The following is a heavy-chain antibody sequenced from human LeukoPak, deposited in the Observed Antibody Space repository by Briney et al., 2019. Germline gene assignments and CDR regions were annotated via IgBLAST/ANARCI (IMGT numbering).Heavy chain of an antibody. CDR3: ARDMVRSWDY. V-gene: IGHV1-2*02. CDR2: INPNSGGT. CDR1: GYTFAGYY. D-gene: IGHD3-10*01. Sequence: ASVKVSCKASGYTFAGYYMHWVRQAPGQGLEWMGWINPNSGGTNYAQKFQGRVTMTRDTSISTAYMELSGLRSDDTAVYYCARDMVRSWDYWGQGTLVTVSS. J-gene: IGHJ4*02.